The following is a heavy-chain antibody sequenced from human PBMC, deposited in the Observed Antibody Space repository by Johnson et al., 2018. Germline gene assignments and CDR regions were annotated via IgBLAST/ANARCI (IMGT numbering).Heavy chain of an antibody. Sequence: VQLVESGGGLVKPGGSLRLSCAASGFTFRDYYMSWIRQAPGTGLVWVSYFSSSCSTIDYADSVKGRFTISRDNAKNSLYLQMNSLRDEDTAVYYCARGGYSCYDSPIYGMDVWGQGTTVTVSS. V-gene: IGHV3-11*01. J-gene: IGHJ6*02. CDR2: FSSSCSTI. CDR1: GFTFRDYY. D-gene: IGHD5-12*01. CDR3: ARGGYSCYDSPIYGMDV.